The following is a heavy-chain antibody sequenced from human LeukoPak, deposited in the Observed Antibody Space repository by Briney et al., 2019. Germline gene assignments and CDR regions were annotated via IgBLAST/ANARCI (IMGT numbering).Heavy chain of an antibody. V-gene: IGHV1-24*01. J-gene: IGHJ4*02. CDR2: FDPEDGET. Sequence: ASVKVSCKVSGYTLTELSMHWVRQAPGKGLEWMGGFDPEDGETIYAQKFQGRVTMTEDTSTDTAYMELSSLRSEDTAVYYCATSYYYDSSGYYDPRFDYWGQGTLVTVSS. CDR3: ATSYYYDSSGYYDPRFDY. D-gene: IGHD3-22*01. CDR1: GYTLTELS.